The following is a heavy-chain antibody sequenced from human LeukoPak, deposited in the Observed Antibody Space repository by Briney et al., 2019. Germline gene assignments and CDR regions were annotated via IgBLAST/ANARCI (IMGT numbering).Heavy chain of an antibody. D-gene: IGHD6-13*01. J-gene: IGHJ4*02. CDR2: IIPIFGTA. CDR3: ARGRQLVLPSDTHYFDY. CDR1: GGTFSSYA. Sequence: ASVKVSCKASGGTFSSYAISWVRQAPRQGLEWMGGIIPIFGTANYAQKFQDRVTITTDESTSTAYMELSSLRSEDTAVYYCARGRQLVLPSDTHYFDYWGQGTLVTVSS. V-gene: IGHV1-69*05.